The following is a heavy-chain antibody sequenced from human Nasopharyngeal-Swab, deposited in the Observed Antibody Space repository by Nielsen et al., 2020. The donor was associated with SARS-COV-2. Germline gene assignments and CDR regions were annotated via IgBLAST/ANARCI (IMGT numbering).Heavy chain of an antibody. CDR3: ARTFYSWYVDV. J-gene: IGHJ5*02. CDR2: VYYSGTA. V-gene: IGHV4-39*01. CDR1: GDSIRKDKYY. Sequence: GSLRLSCSVFGDSIRKDKYYWGWVRQARGQGLEWIGTVYYSGTAYHDPSLKRRVAISEDASKSQLSLSRSSVTATDTAVYYCARTFYSWYVDVWGPGTQVTVSS. D-gene: IGHD6-13*01.